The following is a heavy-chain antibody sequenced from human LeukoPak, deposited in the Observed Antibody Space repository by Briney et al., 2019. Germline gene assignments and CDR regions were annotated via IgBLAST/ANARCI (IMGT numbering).Heavy chain of an antibody. CDR1: GFTFSSYS. V-gene: IGHV3-21*01. CDR2: ISSSSSYI. CDR3: ARDFVDVLGAFDI. J-gene: IGHJ3*02. D-gene: IGHD3-16*01. Sequence: GGSLRLSCAASGFTFSSYSMNWVRQAPGKGLEWVSSISSSSSYIYYADSVKGRFTISRDNAKNSLYLQMNSLRAEDTAVYYCARDFVDVLGAFDIWGQGTMVTVSS.